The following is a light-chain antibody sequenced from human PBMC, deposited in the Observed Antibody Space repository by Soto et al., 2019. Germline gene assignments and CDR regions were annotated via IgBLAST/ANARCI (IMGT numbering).Light chain of an antibody. Sequence: QSVLTQPASVSGSPGQSITISCTGTTSDVGNYNLVSWHQQHPGKAPKLLIYDVTKRPSGVSSRFSGSKSGNTASLTISGLQAEDEADYYCCSYAGSIVIFGGGTKVTV. CDR1: TSDVGNYNL. V-gene: IGLV2-23*02. CDR3: CSYAGSIVI. J-gene: IGLJ2*01. CDR2: DVT.